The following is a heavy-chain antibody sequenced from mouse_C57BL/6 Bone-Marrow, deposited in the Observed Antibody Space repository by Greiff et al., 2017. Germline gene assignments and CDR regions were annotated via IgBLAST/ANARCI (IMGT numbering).Heavy chain of an antibody. V-gene: IGHV3-8*01. CDR3: AKLSSTVVATRYFDV. D-gene: IGHD1-1*01. CDR2: ISYSGST. CDR1: GYSITSDY. J-gene: IGHJ1*03. Sequence: DVKLVESGPGLAKPSQTLSLTCSVTGYSITSDYWNWIRKFPGNKLEYMGYISYSGSTNYNPSLKSRISITRDTSKNQYYLQLNSVTTEDTATYYCAKLSSTVVATRYFDVWGTGTTVTVSS.